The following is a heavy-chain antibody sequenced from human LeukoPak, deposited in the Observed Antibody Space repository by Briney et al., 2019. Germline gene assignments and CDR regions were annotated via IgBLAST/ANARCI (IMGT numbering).Heavy chain of an antibody. CDR3: ARVPHPYCSSTSCYEAL. Sequence: ASVKVSCKASGYTFTSYDINWVRQAAGHGLEWMGWMNPNSGNRGYAQNSKGRVTMTRNTSKSTAYMELSSMKSEDTAVNYCARVPHPYCSSTSCYEALWGQGTLVTVSS. J-gene: IGHJ4*02. D-gene: IGHD2-2*01. CDR1: GYTFTSYD. V-gene: IGHV1-8*01. CDR2: MNPNSGNR.